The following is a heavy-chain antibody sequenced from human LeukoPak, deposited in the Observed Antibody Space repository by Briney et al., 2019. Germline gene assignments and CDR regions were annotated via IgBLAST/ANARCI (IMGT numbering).Heavy chain of an antibody. CDR3: ATSWGSVLEYYFDY. J-gene: IGHJ4*02. Sequence: SVKVSCKASGGTFSSYATSWVRQAPGQGLEWMGRIIPILGIANYAQKFQGRVTITADKSTSTAYMELSSLRSEDTAVYYCATSWGSVLEYYFDYWGQGTLVTVSS. V-gene: IGHV1-69*04. D-gene: IGHD7-27*01. CDR1: GGTFSSYA. CDR2: IIPILGIA.